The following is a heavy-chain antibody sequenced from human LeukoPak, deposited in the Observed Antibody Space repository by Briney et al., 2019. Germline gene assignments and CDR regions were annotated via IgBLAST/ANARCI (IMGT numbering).Heavy chain of an antibody. CDR2: INHSGST. D-gene: IGHD2-2*01. CDR3: ARVPGAMGYYYMDV. V-gene: IGHV4-34*01. CDR1: GGSFSGYY. Sequence: PPETLSLTCAVYGGSFSGYYWSWIRQPPGKGLEWIGEINHSGSTNYNPSLRSRVTISVDTSKNQFSLKLRYVTAADTAVYYCARVPGAMGYYYMDVWGKGTTVTVSS. J-gene: IGHJ6*03.